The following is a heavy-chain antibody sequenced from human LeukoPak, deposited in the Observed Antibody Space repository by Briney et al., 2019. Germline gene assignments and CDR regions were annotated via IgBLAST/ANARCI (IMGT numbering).Heavy chain of an antibody. CDR2: ISSSGNKI. CDR1: GFPFSSYQ. CDR3: ARGQRPQYTSTWDNWFDP. D-gene: IGHD2-2*01. V-gene: IGHV3-48*03. J-gene: IGHJ5*02. Sequence: QSGGSLRLSCAASGFPFSSYQMNWVRQAPGKMLQWVSYISSSGNKIYYAASVKGRFTISRDNAKNSLYLQIDSLRAEDTAVYYCARGQRPQYTSTWDNWFDPWGQGTQVTVSS.